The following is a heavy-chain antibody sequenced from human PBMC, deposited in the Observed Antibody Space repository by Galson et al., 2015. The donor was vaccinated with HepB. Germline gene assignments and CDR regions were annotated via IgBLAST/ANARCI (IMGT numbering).Heavy chain of an antibody. D-gene: IGHD1-1*01. J-gene: IGHJ4*02. CDR3: AKGTTDIDY. CDR1: GFTFSRLG. Sequence: SLRLSCAASGFTFSRLGMTWVRQAPGKGLECVSAIGVRGTTDYAESVKGRFTISRDNSKNMLYLQMNNLRAEDTAVYYYAKGTTDIDYWGQGTLVTVSS. CDR2: IGVRGTT. V-gene: IGHV3-23*01.